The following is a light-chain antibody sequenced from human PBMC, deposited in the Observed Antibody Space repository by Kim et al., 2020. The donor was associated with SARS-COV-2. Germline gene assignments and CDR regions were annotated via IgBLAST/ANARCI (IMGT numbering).Light chain of an antibody. CDR3: QVWDTDTADYF. J-gene: IGLJ1*01. Sequence: SYELTQPPSVSVAPGQTARITCGGNNIGGHSVHWYQQKPGQAPVLVIYYDSDRPSGIPERFSGSKAATTATLTISRVEAGDEADYYCQVWDTDTADYFFG. CDR1: NIGGHS. CDR2: YDS. V-gene: IGLV3-21*01.